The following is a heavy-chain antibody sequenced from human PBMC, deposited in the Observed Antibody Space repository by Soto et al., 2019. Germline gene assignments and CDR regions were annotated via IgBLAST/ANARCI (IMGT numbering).Heavy chain of an antibody. V-gene: IGHV1-18*01. CDR2: ISAYNGNT. Sequence: GASVKVSGKASGYTFTSYGISWVRQAPGQGLEWMGWISAYNGNTNYAQKLQGRVTMTTDTSTSTAYMELRSLRSDDTAVYYCARVGYCSSTSCYGPGAFDIWGQGTMVTVSS. CDR1: GYTFTSYG. CDR3: ARVGYCSSTSCYGPGAFDI. J-gene: IGHJ3*02. D-gene: IGHD2-2*01.